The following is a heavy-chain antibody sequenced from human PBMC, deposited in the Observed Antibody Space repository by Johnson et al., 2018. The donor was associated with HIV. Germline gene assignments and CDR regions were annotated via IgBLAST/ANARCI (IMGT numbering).Heavy chain of an antibody. J-gene: IGHJ3*02. CDR1: GFTFSSYW. CDR3: ARSIMGAGPFDI. V-gene: IGHV3-7*05. Sequence: VQLVESGGGLVQPGGSLRLSCATSGFTFSSYWMSWVRQAPGKGLDWVANIKQDGSEKNYVDSVKGRFIISRDNAKDSLYLQMNSLRAEDTAVYYCARSIMGAGPFDIWGQGTMVTVSS. CDR2: IKQDGSEK.